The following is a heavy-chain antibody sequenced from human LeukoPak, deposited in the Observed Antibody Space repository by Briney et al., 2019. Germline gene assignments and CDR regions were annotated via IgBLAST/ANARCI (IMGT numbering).Heavy chain of an antibody. Sequence: GGSLRLSCAASGFTFSTYWMSWVRQAPGKGLEWVASMNQDGSEKYYVDSVKGRFTISRDNAKNSLYLQMNSLRAEDTAVYYCASRYSGSYNVWGQGTLVTVSS. J-gene: IGHJ4*02. V-gene: IGHV3-7*02. D-gene: IGHD1-26*01. CDR2: MNQDGSEK. CDR3: ASRYSGSYNV. CDR1: GFTFSTYW.